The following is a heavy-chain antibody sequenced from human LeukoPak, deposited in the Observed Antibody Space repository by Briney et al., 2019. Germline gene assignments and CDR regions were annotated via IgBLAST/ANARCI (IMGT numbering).Heavy chain of an antibody. CDR1: GFILSNHW. CDR2: MNKDGSEK. Sequence: GGSLRLSCAASGFILSNHWMTWVRQAPGKGPEWVANMNKDGSEKYYVNSVKGRFTISRDTAKNSLYLQMNNLRAEDTALYYCARNNDMDVWGQGTTVIVSS. D-gene: IGHD1/OR15-1a*01. J-gene: IGHJ6*02. CDR3: ARNNDMDV. V-gene: IGHV3-7*03.